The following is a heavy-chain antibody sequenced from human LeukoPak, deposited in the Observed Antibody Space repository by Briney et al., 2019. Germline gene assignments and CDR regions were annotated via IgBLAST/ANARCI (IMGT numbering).Heavy chain of an antibody. CDR3: AXXXXXXXWLLDAFDI. V-gene: IGHV4-4*07. D-gene: IGHD3-9*01. CDR2: IYTSGST. CDR1: XGSISSYY. J-gene: IGHJ3*02. Sequence: CTVSXGSISSYYWSWIRQPAGKGLEWIGRIYTSGSTNYNPSLRSRVTMSVDRSKNQFSLKLSSVTAADTAGYCCAXXXXXXXWLLDAFDIWGQGTMVTVSS.